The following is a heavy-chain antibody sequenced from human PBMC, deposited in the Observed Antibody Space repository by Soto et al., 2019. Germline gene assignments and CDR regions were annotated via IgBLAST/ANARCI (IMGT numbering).Heavy chain of an antibody. CDR1: GFSFTTDGMG. J-gene: IGHJ4*02. CDR3: AHLYWAAFGTRYYFDY. D-gene: IGHD3-16*01. V-gene: IGHV2-5*02. CDR2: IYWDDDK. Sequence: QITLKESGPTLVKPTQTLTLTCTFSGFSFTTDGMGVGWIRQPPGKALEWLALIYWDDDKRYSPSLKSRLTIRKDASRNLLLLTLTNMDAADTATYYCAHLYWAAFGTRYYFDYWGQGTLVTVSS.